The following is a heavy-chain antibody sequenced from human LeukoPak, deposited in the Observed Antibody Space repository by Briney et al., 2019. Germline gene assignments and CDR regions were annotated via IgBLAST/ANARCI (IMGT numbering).Heavy chain of an antibody. J-gene: IGHJ4*02. CDR2: IYSGGST. V-gene: IGHV3-53*01. D-gene: IGHD2-15*01. Sequence: PGGSLRLSCAASGFTVSSNSMSWVRQAPGKGLEWVSFIYSGGSTQYSDSVKGRFTISRDNSKNTLYLQMNSLRAEDTAVYYCAKTWRDIVVVVDAIFDYWGQGTMVTVSS. CDR3: AKTWRDIVVVVDAIFDY. CDR1: GFTVSSNS.